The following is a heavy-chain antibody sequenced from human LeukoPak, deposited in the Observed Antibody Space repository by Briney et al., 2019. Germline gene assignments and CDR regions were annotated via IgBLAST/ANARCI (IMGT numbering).Heavy chain of an antibody. V-gene: IGHV4-59*01. J-gene: IGHJ3*02. Sequence: SETLSLTCTVSGGSISSYYWSWIRQPPGKGLEWIGHIYYSGSTNYNPSLKSRVTISVDTSKNQFSLKLSSVTAADTAVYYCARATTQKGSYYDSSGYAPFDAFDIWGQGTMVTVSS. D-gene: IGHD3-22*01. CDR2: IYYSGST. CDR3: ARATTQKGSYYDSSGYAPFDAFDI. CDR1: GGSISSYY.